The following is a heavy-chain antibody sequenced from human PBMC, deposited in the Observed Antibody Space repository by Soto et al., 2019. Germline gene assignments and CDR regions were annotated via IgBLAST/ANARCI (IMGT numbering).Heavy chain of an antibody. D-gene: IGHD3-22*01. Sequence: GSLRLSCAASGFTFSDYYMSWIRQAPGKGLEWVSYISSSDSIIYYADSVRGRFTISRDNAKNSLYLQMNSLRAEDTAVYYCARDLAYYDSSGYFDYWGQGTLVTVSS. CDR1: GFTFSDYY. CDR2: ISSSDSII. V-gene: IGHV3-11*01. J-gene: IGHJ4*02. CDR3: ARDLAYYDSSGYFDY.